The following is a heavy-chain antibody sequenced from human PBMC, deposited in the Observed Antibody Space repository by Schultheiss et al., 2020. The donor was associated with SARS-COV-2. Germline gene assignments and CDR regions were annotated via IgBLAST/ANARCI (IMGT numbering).Heavy chain of an antibody. CDR3: AREELLWFGESPYYYYGMDV. V-gene: IGHV3-74*01. CDR2: INSDGSST. D-gene: IGHD3-10*01. CDR1: GFTFSSYA. Sequence: GGSLRLSCAASGFTFSSYAMSWVRQAPGKGLVWVSRINSDGSSTSYADSVKGRFTISRDNAKNTLYLQMNSLRAEDTAVYYCAREELLWFGESPYYYYGMDVWGQGTTVTVSS. J-gene: IGHJ6*02.